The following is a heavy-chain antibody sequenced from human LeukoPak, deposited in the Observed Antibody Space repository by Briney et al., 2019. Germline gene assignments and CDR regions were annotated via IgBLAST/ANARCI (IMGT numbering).Heavy chain of an antibody. J-gene: IGHJ4*02. CDR2: VYKTGHT. CDR1: DNSISSFY. CDR3: APHRFGEPHFEY. Sequence: PSETLSLTCTVSDNSISSFYWSWVRQPPGKGLEWIGFVYKTGHTNYNPSLKSRAAISLDGSKSQVSLRLTSVTAADTAVYYCAPHRFGEPHFEYWGRGTLVSVSS. V-gene: IGHV4-59*08. D-gene: IGHD3-10*01.